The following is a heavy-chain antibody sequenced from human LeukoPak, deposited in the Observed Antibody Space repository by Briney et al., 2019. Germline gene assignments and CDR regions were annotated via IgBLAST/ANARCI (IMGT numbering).Heavy chain of an antibody. CDR1: GYSISSGYY. D-gene: IGHD2-2*01. CDR3: AREVSSGYCSS. CDR2: IYHSGST. V-gene: IGHV4-38-2*02. Sequence: SETLSLTCTVSGYSISSGYYWGWIRQPPGKGLEWIGSIYHSGSTYYNPSLKSRVTISVDTSKNQSSLKLSSVTAADTAVYYCAREVSSGYCSSWGQGTLVTVSS. J-gene: IGHJ4*02.